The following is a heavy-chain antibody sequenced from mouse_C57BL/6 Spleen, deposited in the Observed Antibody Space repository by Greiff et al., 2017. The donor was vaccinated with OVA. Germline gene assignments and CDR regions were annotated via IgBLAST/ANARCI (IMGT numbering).Heavy chain of an antibody. Sequence: LVESVAELVRPGASVKLSCTASGFNIKNTYMHWVKQRPEQGLEWIGRIDPANGNTKYAPKFQGKATITADTSSNTAYLQLSSLTSEDTAIYYCASSYGSSLHWYFDVWGTGTTVTVSS. CDR1: GFNIKNTY. CDR2: IDPANGNT. V-gene: IGHV14-3*01. J-gene: IGHJ1*03. CDR3: ASSYGSSLHWYFDV. D-gene: IGHD1-1*01.